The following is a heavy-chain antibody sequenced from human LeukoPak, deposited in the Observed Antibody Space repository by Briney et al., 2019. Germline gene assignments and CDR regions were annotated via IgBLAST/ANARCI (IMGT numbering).Heavy chain of an antibody. CDR2: IRSKANSYAT. D-gene: IGHD3-9*01. Sequence: RPGGSLRLSCAASGFTFSGSAMHWVRQASGKGLEWVGRIRSKANSYATAYAASVKGRFTISRDDSKNTAYLQMNSLKTEDTAVYYCTRSPNTLYYDILTGYYNYYYYMDVWGKGTTVTVSS. V-gene: IGHV3-73*01. CDR3: TRSPNTLYYDILTGYYNYYYYMDV. J-gene: IGHJ6*03. CDR1: GFTFSGSA.